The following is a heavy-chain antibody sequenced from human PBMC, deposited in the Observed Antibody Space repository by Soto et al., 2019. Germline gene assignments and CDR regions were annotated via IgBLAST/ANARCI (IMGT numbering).Heavy chain of an antibody. Sequence: GGSLRLSCAASGFTFSNAWMNWVRQAPGKGLEWVGRIKSKTDGGTTDYAAPVKGRFTISRDDSKNTLYLQMNSLKTEDTAVYYCAKDDFVGGSGSYAFDIWGQGTMVTVSS. V-gene: IGHV3-15*07. CDR2: IKSKTDGGTT. CDR3: AKDDFVGGSGSYAFDI. CDR1: GFTFSNAW. J-gene: IGHJ3*02. D-gene: IGHD3-10*01.